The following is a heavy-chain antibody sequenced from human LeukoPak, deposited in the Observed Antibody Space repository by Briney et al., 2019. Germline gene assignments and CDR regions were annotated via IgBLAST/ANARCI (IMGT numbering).Heavy chain of an antibody. J-gene: IGHJ4*02. D-gene: IGHD6-13*01. V-gene: IGHV4-30-4*08. Sequence: SETLSLTCTVSGGSISSGDYYWSWIRQPPGKGLEWIGYVYYSGSSYYNPSLKSRVTISVDTSKNQFSLKLNSVTAADTAMYYCASFTAAAGTIDYWGQGTLVTVSS. CDR1: GGSISSGDYY. CDR2: VYYSGSS. CDR3: ASFTAAAGTIDY.